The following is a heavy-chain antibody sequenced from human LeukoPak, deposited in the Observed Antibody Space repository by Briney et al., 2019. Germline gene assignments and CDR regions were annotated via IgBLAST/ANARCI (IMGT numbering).Heavy chain of an antibody. V-gene: IGHV3-21*01. CDR1: GFTFSSYA. J-gene: IGHJ5*02. CDR2: ISSSSSYI. CDR3: ARVGFEGDYARPFDP. D-gene: IGHD4-17*01. Sequence: PGGSLRLSCVASGFTFSSYAMSWVRQAPGKGLEWVSSISSSSSYIYYADSVKGRFTISRDNAKNSLYLQMNSLRAEDTAVYYCARVGFEGDYARPFDPWGQGTLVTVSS.